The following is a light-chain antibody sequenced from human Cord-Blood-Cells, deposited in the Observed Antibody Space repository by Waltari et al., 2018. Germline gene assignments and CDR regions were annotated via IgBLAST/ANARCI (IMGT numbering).Light chain of an antibody. CDR2: EGS. CDR1: SSDVGSYNL. CDR3: CSYAGSSTWV. V-gene: IGLV2-23*01. Sequence: QSALTQPACVSGSPGQSITIPRTGTSSDVGSYNLVTWYQQHPGKAPKLMIYEGSKRPSGVSKRFSGSKSGNTASLKISGLQAEDEADYYCCSYAGSSTWVFGGGTKLTVL. J-gene: IGLJ3*02.